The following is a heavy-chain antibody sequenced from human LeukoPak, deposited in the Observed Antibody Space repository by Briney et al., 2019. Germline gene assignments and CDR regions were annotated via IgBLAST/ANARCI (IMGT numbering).Heavy chain of an antibody. CDR1: GYTFTGYY. V-gene: IGHV1-2*02. CDR3: ARVVTYYYGSGSGGWFDP. CDR2: INPNSGGT. Sequence: WASVKVSCKASGYTFTGYYMHWVRQAPGQGLEWMGWINPNSGGTNYAQKFQGRVTMTRDTSISTAYMELSRLRSDDTAVYYCARVVTYYYGSGSGGWFDPWGQGTLVTISS. D-gene: IGHD3-10*01. J-gene: IGHJ5*02.